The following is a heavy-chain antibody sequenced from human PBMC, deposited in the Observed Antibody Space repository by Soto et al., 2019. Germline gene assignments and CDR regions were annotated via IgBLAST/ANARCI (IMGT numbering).Heavy chain of an antibody. CDR2: ISSSGSTI. V-gene: IGHV3-11*01. Sequence: GGSLRLSCAASGFTFSDYYMSWIRQAPGKGLEWVSYISSSGSTIYYADSVKGRFTISRDNAKNSLYLQMNSLRAEDTAVYYCARPTDTTVTTDYYYYYMDVWGKGTTVTVSS. D-gene: IGHD4-17*01. CDR1: GFTFSDYY. J-gene: IGHJ6*03. CDR3: ARPTDTTVTTDYYYYYMDV.